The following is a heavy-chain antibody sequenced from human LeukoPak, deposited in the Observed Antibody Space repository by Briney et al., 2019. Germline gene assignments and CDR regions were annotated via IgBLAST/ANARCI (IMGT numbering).Heavy chain of an antibody. CDR1: GFSFSDTY. CDR2: IATGGYTL. Sequence: KPGGSLRLSCAASGFSFSDTYMSWIRQAPGKGLEWIAYIATGGYTLDYADSVRGRFTVSRDNAKNSLHLQMNSLRVEDTAVYYCATSSFYGQLWGQGTLVTVSS. V-gene: IGHV3-11*01. D-gene: IGHD2/OR15-2a*01. CDR3: ATSSFYGQL. J-gene: IGHJ1*01.